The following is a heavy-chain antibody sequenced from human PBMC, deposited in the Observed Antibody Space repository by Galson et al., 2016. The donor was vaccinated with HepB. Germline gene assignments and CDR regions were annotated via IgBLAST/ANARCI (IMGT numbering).Heavy chain of an antibody. V-gene: IGHV3-23*01. J-gene: IGHJ4*02. CDR1: GFPFGRFA. CDR2: IDNSADTT. Sequence: SLRLSCAVSGFPFGRFAMTWVRQAPGRGLEWVASIDNSADTTHYVDSVKGRFTISRDNSRNTLYLQMRSLGAEDTAIYYCAKDLVATGISGTLDYWGQGTLVTVSS. D-gene: IGHD5-12*01. CDR3: AKDLVATGISGTLDY.